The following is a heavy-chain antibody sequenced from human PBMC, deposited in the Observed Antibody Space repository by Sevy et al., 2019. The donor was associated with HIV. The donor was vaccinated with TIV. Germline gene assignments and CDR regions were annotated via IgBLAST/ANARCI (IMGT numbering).Heavy chain of an antibody. V-gene: IGHV1-18*01. J-gene: IGHJ3*02. CDR2: ISPYNGKT. CDR3: ARNGDEGAFDI. CDR1: GYTSTSYG. Sequence: ASVKVSCKASGYTSTSYGMSWVRQAPGQGLEGMGWISPYNGKTKYAEKLQGRVTMTTDTSKNTVYMELRSVRSDDTAVYYCARNGDEGAFDIWGQGTMVTVSS. D-gene: IGHD7-27*01.